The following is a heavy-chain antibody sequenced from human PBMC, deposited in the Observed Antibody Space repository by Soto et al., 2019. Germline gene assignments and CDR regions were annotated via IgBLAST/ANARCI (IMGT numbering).Heavy chain of an antibody. V-gene: IGHV4-38-2*01. CDR1: GYSISSGYY. Sequence: SETLSLTCAVSGYSISSGYYWGWIRQPPGKGLEWIGSIYHSGSTYYNPSLKSRVTISVDTSKNQFSLKLSSVTAADTAVYYCARGSRGYDFWSGYWIGDWFDPWGQGTLVTVSS. J-gene: IGHJ5*02. CDR3: ARGSRGYDFWSGYWIGDWFDP. D-gene: IGHD3-3*01. CDR2: IYHSGST.